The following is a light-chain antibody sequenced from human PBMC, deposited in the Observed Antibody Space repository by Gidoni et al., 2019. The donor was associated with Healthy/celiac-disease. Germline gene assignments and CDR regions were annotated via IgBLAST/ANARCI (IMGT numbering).Light chain of an antibody. CDR1: QSISSY. J-gene: IGKJ4*01. CDR3: QQSYSTRLT. Sequence: DIQMTQSPSSLSASVGDRVTITCRASQSISSYVNWYQQKPGKAPKLLIYAASSLQRGVPSRFSSSGSGTDFTLTISSLQPEDFATYYCQQSYSTRLTFGGGTKVEIK. CDR2: AAS. V-gene: IGKV1-39*01.